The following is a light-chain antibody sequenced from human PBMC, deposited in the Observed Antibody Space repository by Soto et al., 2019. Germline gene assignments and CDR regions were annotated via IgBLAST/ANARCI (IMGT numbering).Light chain of an antibody. CDR1: SSNIGAVYD. CDR3: QSYYSSLSVV. V-gene: IGLV1-40*01. CDR2: GNS. J-gene: IGLJ2*01. Sequence: QSVLTQPPSGSGAPGQRVTISCTGSSSNIGAVYDVHGYQQLPGTAPQLLIYGNSQRPSGVPERCSGFKSGTSASLAITGLQAEDEADYYCQSYYSSLSVVVGGGTKLTVL.